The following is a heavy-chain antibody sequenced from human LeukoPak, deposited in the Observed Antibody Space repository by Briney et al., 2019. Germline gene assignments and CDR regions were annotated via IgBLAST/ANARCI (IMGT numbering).Heavy chain of an antibody. CDR1: GYSFTSYW. D-gene: IGHD1-26*01. V-gene: IGHV5-51*01. CDR3: AGRVAGSYHDAFDI. J-gene: IGHJ3*02. CDR2: IYPGDSDT. Sequence: GESLKISCTGSGYSFTSYWIGWVRQMPGKGLEWMGIIYPGDSDTRYSPSFQGQVTVSADKSISTAYLQWSSLRASDTAMYYCAGRVAGSYHDAFDIWGQGTMVTVSS.